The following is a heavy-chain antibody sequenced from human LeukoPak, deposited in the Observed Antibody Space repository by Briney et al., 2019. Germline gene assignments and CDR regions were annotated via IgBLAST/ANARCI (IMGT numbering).Heavy chain of an antibody. Sequence: GGSLRLSCAASGFTFSDYYMSWIRQAPGKGLEWVSYISSSGSTIYYADSAKGRFTISRDNAKNSLYLQMNSLRAEDTAVYYCARSSGYDFWSGYPYGMDVWGQGTTVTVSS. CDR1: GFTFSDYY. J-gene: IGHJ6*02. V-gene: IGHV3-11*01. CDR3: ARSSGYDFWSGYPYGMDV. D-gene: IGHD3-3*01. CDR2: ISSSGSTI.